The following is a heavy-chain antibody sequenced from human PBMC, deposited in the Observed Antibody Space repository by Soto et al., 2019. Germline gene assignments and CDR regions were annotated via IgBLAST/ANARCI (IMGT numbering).Heavy chain of an antibody. D-gene: IGHD3-10*01. CDR2: IFFTGAT. CDR1: GDSVTFGHHY. CDR3: ARARPDSAGSSLGRRLDV. J-gene: IGHJ6*02. V-gene: IGHV4-61*01. Sequence: QVHLQESGPGLVKPSGTLSLICIVSGDSVTFGHHYWSWIRQPPGKGLEWIGHIFFTGATNYSPSLKSRVTMSVDSSKSQFSLNLTSVTAADSAIYSCARARPDSAGSSLGRRLDVWGQGTTVTVSS.